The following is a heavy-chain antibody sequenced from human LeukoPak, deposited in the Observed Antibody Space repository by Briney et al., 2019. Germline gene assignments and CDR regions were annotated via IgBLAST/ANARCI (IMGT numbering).Heavy chain of an antibody. CDR1: GFTVSSNH. Sequence: TGGSLRLSCAASGFTVSSNHMSWVRQAPGKGLDWVSVIYSGGRTYYADSVKGRFTISRDNSKNTLYLQMNSLRAEDTPVYYCYAGIGPDYWGQGTLVTVSS. V-gene: IGHV3-53*01. CDR2: IYSGGRT. CDR3: YAGIGPDY. J-gene: IGHJ4*02. D-gene: IGHD2-2*01.